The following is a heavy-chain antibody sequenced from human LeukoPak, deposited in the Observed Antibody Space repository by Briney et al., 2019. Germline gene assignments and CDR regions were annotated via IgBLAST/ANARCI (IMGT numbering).Heavy chain of an antibody. J-gene: IGHJ4*02. D-gene: IGHD2-21*02. V-gene: IGHV1-18*01. CDR3: GRDDGYCGGDCYSGVDY. CDR1: GYTFASYG. Sequence: ASVKVSCKASGYTFASYGISWVRQAPGQGLEWMGWISGYDDNTRFAQHLRGRVTLTTDKSTSTAYMELRGLTSDDTALYYCGRDDGYCGGDCYSGVDYWGQGTLVTVSS. CDR2: ISGYDDNT.